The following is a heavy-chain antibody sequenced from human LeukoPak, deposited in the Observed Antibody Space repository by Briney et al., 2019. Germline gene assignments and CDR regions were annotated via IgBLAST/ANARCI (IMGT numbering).Heavy chain of an antibody. CDR3: ARTKGGFGELLI. Sequence: ASVKVSCKASGGTFSSYAISWVRQAPGQGLEWMGGIIPIFGTANYAQKFQGRVTITADESTSTAYMELSSLRSEDTAVYYCARTKGGFGELLIWGQGTLVTVSS. CDR2: IIPIFGTA. CDR1: GGTFSSYA. D-gene: IGHD3-10*01. J-gene: IGHJ4*02. V-gene: IGHV1-69*13.